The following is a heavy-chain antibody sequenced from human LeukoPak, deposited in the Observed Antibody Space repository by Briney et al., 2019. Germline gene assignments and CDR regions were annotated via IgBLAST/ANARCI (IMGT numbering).Heavy chain of an antibody. J-gene: IGHJ5*02. V-gene: IGHV3-48*02. CDR2: ISSSSSTI. CDR1: GFTFSSYS. D-gene: IGHD2/OR15-2a*01. Sequence: GGSLRLSCAASGFTFSSYSMNWVRQAPGKGLEGVSYISSSSSTIYYADAVKDRFTISRDNAKNSLYLKMNSLRDEDTAVYYCARLLSWGQGTLVTVSS. CDR3: ARLLS.